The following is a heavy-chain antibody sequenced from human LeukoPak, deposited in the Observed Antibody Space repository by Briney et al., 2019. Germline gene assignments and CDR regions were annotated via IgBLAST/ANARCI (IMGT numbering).Heavy chain of an antibody. CDR2: ISISGGRT. Sequence: GGSLRLSCAASGFTFSRYGMSWVRQAPGKGLEWVSAISISGGRTYYADSVKGRFTISRDNSKNTLYLQMNSARAENTAEYYCAKAASSGAGYYFGMDVWGQGTTVTVSS. J-gene: IGHJ6*02. CDR3: AKAASSGAGYYFGMDV. CDR1: GFTFSRYG. D-gene: IGHD3-10*01. V-gene: IGHV3-23*01.